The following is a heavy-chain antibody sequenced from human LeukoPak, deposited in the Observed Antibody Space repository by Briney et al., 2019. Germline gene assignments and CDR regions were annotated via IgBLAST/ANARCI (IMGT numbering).Heavy chain of an antibody. CDR3: VKEQGSGYYRTADY. V-gene: IGHV3-30*18. J-gene: IGHJ4*02. Sequence: GTSLRLSCVASGFTLSSCGMHWVRQAPGKGLEWVAVITYDGITTYSDDSVKGRFTISRDTSKSTLHLQMNNLRPEDTAVYFCVKEQGSGYYRTADYWAQGTLVTVSS. D-gene: IGHD3-10*01. CDR1: GFTLSSCG. CDR2: ITYDGITT.